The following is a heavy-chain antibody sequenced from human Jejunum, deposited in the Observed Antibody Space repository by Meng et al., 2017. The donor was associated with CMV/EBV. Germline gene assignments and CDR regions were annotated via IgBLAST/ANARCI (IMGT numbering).Heavy chain of an antibody. J-gene: IGHJ4*02. CDR3: VVCSVGSCSDSFDF. CDR1: GYTLTDNY. D-gene: IGHD2-15*01. CDR2: INPKFGGT. V-gene: IGHV1-2*02. Sequence: KASGYTLTDNYIHGVRQAPGQGLEWVGWINPKFGGTTFAQNFQGRVTMTRDTSISTAYMELISLRSDDTAVYYCVVCSVGSCSDSFDFWGQGTLVTVSS.